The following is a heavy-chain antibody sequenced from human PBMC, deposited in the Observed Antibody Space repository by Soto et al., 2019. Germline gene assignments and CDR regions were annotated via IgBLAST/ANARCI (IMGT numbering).Heavy chain of an antibody. CDR3: ARGGLSGDYFLFDY. J-gene: IGHJ4*02. D-gene: IGHD4-17*01. CDR1: GGSFSGYY. V-gene: IGHV4-34*01. Sequence: SETLSLTCAVYGGSFSGYYWSWIRQPPGKGLEWIGEINHSGSTNYNPSLKSRVTISVDTSKNQFSLKLSSVTAADTAVYYCARGGLSGDYFLFDYWGQGTLVTVSS. CDR2: INHSGST.